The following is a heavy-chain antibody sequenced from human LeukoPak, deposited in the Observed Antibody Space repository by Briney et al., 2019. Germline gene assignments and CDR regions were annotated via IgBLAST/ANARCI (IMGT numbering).Heavy chain of an antibody. V-gene: IGHV3-30*18. CDR2: ISYDGSNK. CDR3: AKTYYYDSSGYYPLGGDAFDI. Sequence: GGSLRLSCAASGFTFSSYGMHWVRQAPGKGLEWVAVISYDGSNKYYADSVKGRFTISRDNSKTTLYLQMNSLRAEDTAVYYCAKTYYYDSSGYYPLGGDAFDIWGQGTMVTVSS. CDR1: GFTFSSYG. J-gene: IGHJ3*02. D-gene: IGHD3-22*01.